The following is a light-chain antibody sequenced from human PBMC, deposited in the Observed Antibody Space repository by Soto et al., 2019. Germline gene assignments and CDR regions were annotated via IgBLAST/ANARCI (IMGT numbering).Light chain of an antibody. CDR1: NSDVGSYNY. CDR3: SSYTISRTYV. Sequence: QSALTQPASVSGSPGQSITISCTGTNSDVGSYNYVSWHQQHPGKAPKLMIYNVYDRPSGISNRFSGSKSGNTASLTISGLQGEDEADYHCSSYTISRTYVFGTGTKLTVL. CDR2: NVY. V-gene: IGLV2-14*03. J-gene: IGLJ1*01.